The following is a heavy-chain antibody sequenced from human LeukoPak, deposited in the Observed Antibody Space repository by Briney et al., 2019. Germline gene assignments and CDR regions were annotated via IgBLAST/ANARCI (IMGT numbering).Heavy chain of an antibody. D-gene: IGHD6-6*01. Sequence: PGGSLRLSCAASGFTFSSYSMNWVRQAPAKGLEWVSSISSSSSYIYYADSVKGRFTISRDNAKNSLYLQMNSLRAEDTAVYYCARGPYSRSWGFFDYWGQGTLVTVSS. CDR1: GFTFSSYS. CDR3: ARGPYSRSWGFFDY. CDR2: ISSSSSYI. J-gene: IGHJ4*02. V-gene: IGHV3-21*01.